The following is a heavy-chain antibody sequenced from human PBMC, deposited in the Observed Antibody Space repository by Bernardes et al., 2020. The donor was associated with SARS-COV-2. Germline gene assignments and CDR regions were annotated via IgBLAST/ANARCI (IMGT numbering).Heavy chain of an antibody. D-gene: IGHD5-12*01. J-gene: IGHJ6*02. CDR3: AKLGWLTDYYYGMDV. CDR2: IYYSGST. Sequence: SETLSLTCTVSGGSIRSSSYWSWVRQPPGKGLEWIGYIYYSGSTNYTPSLKSRVTMSVDTSKNQFSLKLSSVTAADTAVYYCAKLGWLTDYYYGMDVWGQGTTVTVSS. V-gene: IGHV4-59*12. CDR1: GGSIRSSSY.